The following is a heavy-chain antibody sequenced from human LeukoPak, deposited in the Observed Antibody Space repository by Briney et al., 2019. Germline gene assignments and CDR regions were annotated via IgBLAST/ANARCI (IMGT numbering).Heavy chain of an antibody. CDR1: GGTFSSYT. CDR3: ARDQEERKGSSSYGIPKTFNWFDP. CDR2: IIPILGIA. J-gene: IGHJ5*02. Sequence: ASVKVSCKASGGTFSSYTISWVRQAPGQGLEWMGRIIPILGIANYAQKFQGRVTITADKSTSTAYMELSSLRSEDTAVYYCARDQEERKGSSSYGIPKTFNWFDPWGQGSLVTVSS. V-gene: IGHV1-69*04. D-gene: IGHD6-6*01.